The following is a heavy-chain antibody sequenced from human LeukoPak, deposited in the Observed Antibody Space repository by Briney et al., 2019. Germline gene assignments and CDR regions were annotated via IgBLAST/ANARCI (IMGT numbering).Heavy chain of an antibody. CDR3: ARDSYYGMDV. CDR2: ISHIGST. Sequence: SETLSLTCTVSGGSMTSYYWSWIRQPPGKGLEWIGFISHIGSTNYNSSLRRRVTFSVDTSKSQFSLNLRSVTAADTAVYYCARDSYYGMDVWGQGTTVIVSS. V-gene: IGHV4-59*01. CDR1: GGSMTSYY. J-gene: IGHJ6*02.